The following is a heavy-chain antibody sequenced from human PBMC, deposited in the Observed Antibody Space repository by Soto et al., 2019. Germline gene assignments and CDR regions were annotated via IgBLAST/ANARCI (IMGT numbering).Heavy chain of an antibody. D-gene: IGHD3-22*01. CDR3: ARTYDGSGPNSGGYGFDI. CDR1: GGSISSYY. CDR2: IYYNGST. V-gene: IGHV4-59*01. Sequence: QVQLQESGPGLVKPSETLSLSCSVSGGSISSYYWSWIRQPPGKGLEWIAYIYYNGSTSYNPSLKSRVSISLDTSKNQFSLKLRSVSAADTAVYYCARTYDGSGPNSGGYGFDIWGQGTMVTVSS. J-gene: IGHJ3*02.